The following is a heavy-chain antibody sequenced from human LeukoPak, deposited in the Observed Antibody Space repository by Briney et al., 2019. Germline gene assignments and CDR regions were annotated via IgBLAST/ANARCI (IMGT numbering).Heavy chain of an antibody. Sequence: GASVKVSCKASGYTFTGYYMHWVRQAPGQGLEWMGWINPNSGGTNYTQKFQGRVTMTRDTSISTAYMELSRLRSDDTAVYYCARDSSGWYFFDYWGQGTLVTVSS. D-gene: IGHD6-19*01. CDR3: ARDSSGWYFFDY. J-gene: IGHJ4*02. CDR1: GYTFTGYY. CDR2: INPNSGGT. V-gene: IGHV1-2*02.